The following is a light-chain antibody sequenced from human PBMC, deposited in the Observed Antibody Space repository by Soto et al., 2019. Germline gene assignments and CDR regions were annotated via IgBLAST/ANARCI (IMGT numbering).Light chain of an antibody. CDR2: AAS. Sequence: AIQMTQSPSSLSASVGDRVTITCRASQGIRSDVAWYQQKPGKAPELLIYAASNLQSGVPSRFSGSGSGTDLTLTISSLQPEDFATYYCLQDYNYPYTFGQGTKVDIK. V-gene: IGKV1-6*01. CDR3: LQDYNYPYT. CDR1: QGIRSD. J-gene: IGKJ2*01.